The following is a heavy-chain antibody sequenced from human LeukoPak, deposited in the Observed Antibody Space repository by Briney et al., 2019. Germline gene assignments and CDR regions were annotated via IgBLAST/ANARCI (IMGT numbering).Heavy chain of an antibody. Sequence: PGGSLRLSCAASGFTFRDYFMSWIRQAPGKGLEWVAYTNTAGNTVYYADSMKGRFTISRDDAKNSLYLQMNSLRAEDTAVYYCASQVAVKAFDIWGQGTMVTVSS. J-gene: IGHJ3*02. D-gene: IGHD6-19*01. CDR2: TNTAGNTV. CDR3: ASQVAVKAFDI. V-gene: IGHV3-11*04. CDR1: GFTFRDYF.